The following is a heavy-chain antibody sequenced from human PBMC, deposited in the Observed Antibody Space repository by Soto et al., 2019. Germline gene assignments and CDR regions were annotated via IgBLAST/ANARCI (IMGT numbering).Heavy chain of an antibody. D-gene: IGHD4-17*01. Sequence: VGSLRLSCAASGFTFRNYAMTWARQAPGKGLEWVSSLLRSGSSAYYADSVRGRFTISSDTSANSLYLQMDNLRAEDTAIYYCAKDAISGDGIWLMDSWGQGTVVTVSS. V-gene: IGHV3-23*01. CDR3: AKDAISGDGIWLMDS. CDR2: LLRSGSSA. J-gene: IGHJ5*02. CDR1: GFTFRNYA.